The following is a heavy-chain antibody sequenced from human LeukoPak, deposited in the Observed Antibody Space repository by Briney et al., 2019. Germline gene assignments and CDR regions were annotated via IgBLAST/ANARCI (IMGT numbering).Heavy chain of an antibody. J-gene: IGHJ4*02. Sequence: SETLSLTCAVYGGSFSGYYWGWIRQPPGKGLEWIGEINHSGSTNYNPSLKSRVTISVDTSKNQFSLKLSSVTAADTAVYYCARQENSGYYLSDFWGQGTLVTVSS. CDR1: GGSFSGYY. CDR2: INHSGST. D-gene: IGHD3-22*01. V-gene: IGHV4-34*01. CDR3: ARQENSGYYLSDF.